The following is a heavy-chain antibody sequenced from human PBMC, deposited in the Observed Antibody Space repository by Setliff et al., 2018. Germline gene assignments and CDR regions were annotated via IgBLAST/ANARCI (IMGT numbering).Heavy chain of an antibody. CDR1: GFTFSSYA. J-gene: IGHJ4*02. V-gene: IGHV3-30-3*01. CDR3: ARLWISYESNTYFYPKYFDF. Sequence: QTGGSLRLSCAASGFTFSSYAMHWVRQAPGKGLEWVAVISYDGSNKYYADSVKGRFTISRDNSRNTLYLQMNSLRAEDTAVYYCARLWISYESNTYFYPKYFDFWGQGTLVTVSS. CDR2: ISYDGSNK. D-gene: IGHD3-22*01.